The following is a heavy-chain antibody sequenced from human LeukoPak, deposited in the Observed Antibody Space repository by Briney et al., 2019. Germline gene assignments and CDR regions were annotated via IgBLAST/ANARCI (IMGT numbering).Heavy chain of an antibody. CDR1: GGSISNYY. V-gene: IGHV4-34*01. D-gene: IGHD3/OR15-3a*01. CDR2: INHSGST. CDR3: ARRGAIGLN. Sequence: SETLSLTCTVSGGSISNYYWSWIRQPPGKGLEWIGEINHSGSTNYNPSLKSRVTISVDTSKNQFSLKLSSVTAADTAVYYCARRGAIGLNWGQGTLVTVSS. J-gene: IGHJ4*02.